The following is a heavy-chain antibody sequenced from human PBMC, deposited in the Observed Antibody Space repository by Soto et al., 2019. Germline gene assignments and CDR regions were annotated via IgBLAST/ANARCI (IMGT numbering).Heavy chain of an antibody. CDR3: ARWVRGSPEN. Sequence: EVQLVESGGGLVQPGVSLRLSCAASGFTLSDHYMDWVRQAPGKGLEWVGRTKNKANRYTTEYAASVNGRFTISRDDSKNSLYLQMNSLKTEDTAVYYCARWVRGSPENWGQGTLVTVSS. CDR1: GFTLSDHY. D-gene: IGHD1-26*01. J-gene: IGHJ4*02. CDR2: TKNKANRYTT. V-gene: IGHV3-72*01.